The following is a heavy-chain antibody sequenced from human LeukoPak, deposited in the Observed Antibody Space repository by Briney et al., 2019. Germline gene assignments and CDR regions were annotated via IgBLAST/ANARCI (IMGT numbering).Heavy chain of an antibody. CDR3: ARHHSSAYPFDY. J-gene: IGHJ4*02. D-gene: IGHD3-22*01. Sequence: SETLSLTCTVSGGSISSYYWSWIRQPAGKGLEWIGRIYTSGSTNYNPSLKSRVTMSVDTSKNQFSLKLSSVTAADTGLYYCARHHSSAYPFDYWGQGTLVTVSS. CDR2: IYTSGST. CDR1: GGSISSYY. V-gene: IGHV4-4*07.